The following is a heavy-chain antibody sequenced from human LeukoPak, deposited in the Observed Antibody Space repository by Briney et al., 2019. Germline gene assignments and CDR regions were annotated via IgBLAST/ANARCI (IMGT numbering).Heavy chain of an antibody. CDR2: IIPIFGTA. Sequence: SVKVSCKASGYTFNDYYMHWVRQAPGQGLEWMGGIIPIFGTANYAQKFQGRVTITADESTSTAYMELSSLRSEDTAVYYCARDVQAGDYWGQGTLVTVSS. J-gene: IGHJ4*02. CDR3: ARDVQAGDY. D-gene: IGHD6-19*01. CDR1: GYTFNDYY. V-gene: IGHV1-69*13.